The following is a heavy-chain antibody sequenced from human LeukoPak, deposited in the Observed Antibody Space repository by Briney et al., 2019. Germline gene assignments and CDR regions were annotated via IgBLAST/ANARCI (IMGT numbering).Heavy chain of an antibody. J-gene: IGHJ5*02. V-gene: IGHV4-59*08. CDR3: ARSGYCSGGSCYGGVSDP. Sequence: SETLPLTCTVSGGSINSYYWSWIRQPPRKGLEWIGYISYSGSTNYNPSLKSRVTMSVDTSKNQFSLKLGSVTAADTAVYYCARSGYCSGGSCYGGVSDPWGQGTLVTVSS. D-gene: IGHD2-15*01. CDR1: GGSINSYY. CDR2: ISYSGST.